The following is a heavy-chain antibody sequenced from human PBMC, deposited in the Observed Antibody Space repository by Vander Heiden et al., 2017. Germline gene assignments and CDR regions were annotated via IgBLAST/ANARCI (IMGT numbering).Heavy chain of an antibody. V-gene: IGHV4-39*01. Sequence: QLQLQESGPGLVKPSETLSLTCTVSGDSLSSGTHYLGWGRQPPGKGLEWIGTIYYSGRTFYKPSLRSRATISVDTSKNQFSLKLNSVTAADTAVYYCARKRYSSGWDFDYWGQGVLVTVSS. CDR3: ARKRYSSGWDFDY. CDR2: IYYSGRT. J-gene: IGHJ4*02. D-gene: IGHD6-19*01. CDR1: GDSLSSGTHY.